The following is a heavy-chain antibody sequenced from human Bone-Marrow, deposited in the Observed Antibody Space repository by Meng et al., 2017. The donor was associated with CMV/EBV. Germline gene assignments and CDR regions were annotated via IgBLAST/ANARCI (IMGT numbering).Heavy chain of an antibody. D-gene: IGHD3-16*01. J-gene: IGHJ4*02. CDR2: SQGIGHT. V-gene: IGHV4-4*07. CDR1: GASFKNYN. Sequence: QVQIQESGPGLVKPSETLSRTCLVSGASFKNYNWNWVRQPAGQGLEWIGLSQGIGHTVYNPSLKSRVTVSLDASKSQFSLTLNSVTAADTATYYCAGSRPGGGACDYWGQGILVTVSS. CDR3: AGSRPGGGACDY.